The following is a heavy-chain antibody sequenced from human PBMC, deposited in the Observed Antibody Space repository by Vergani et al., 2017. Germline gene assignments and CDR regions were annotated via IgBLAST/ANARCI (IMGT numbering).Heavy chain of an antibody. CDR2: IKQDGSEK. D-gene: IGHD1-26*01. J-gene: IGHJ4*02. Sequence: EVQLVESGGGLVQPGGSLRLSCAASGFTFSSYWMSWVRQAPGKGLEWVANIKQDGSEKYYVDSVKGRFTISRDNAKNSLYLQMNSLRAEDTAVYYCARAMSGSYGESFDYWGQGTLVTVSS. V-gene: IGHV3-7*01. CDR1: GFTFSSYW. CDR3: ARAMSGSYGESFDY.